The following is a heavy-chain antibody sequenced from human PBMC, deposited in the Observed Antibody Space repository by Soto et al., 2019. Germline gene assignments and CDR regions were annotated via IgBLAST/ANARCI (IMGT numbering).Heavy chain of an antibody. V-gene: IGHV1-69*06. CDR2: IIPMFDTE. CDR3: VRGHFDWSTRTYGAFDI. Sequence: QVQLVQSGAEVKKPGSSVKVSCKASGGTISSYAISWVRQAPGQGLEWMGGIIPMFDTENYAQKFQGRVTITADKSTSTAFMDLTSLRYEDTAVYYCVRGHFDWSTRTYGAFDIWGQGIMVTVSS. CDR1: GGTISSYA. D-gene: IGHD3-9*01. J-gene: IGHJ3*02.